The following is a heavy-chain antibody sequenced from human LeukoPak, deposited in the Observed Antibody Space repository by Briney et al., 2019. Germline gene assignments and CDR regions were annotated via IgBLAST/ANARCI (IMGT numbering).Heavy chain of an antibody. V-gene: IGHV3-9*01. Sequence: GGSLRLSCVASGFTFDDYTMHWVRQVPGKGLEWVSCISWNSNYRGYADSVKGRFTISRDNSKNTLYLQMNSLRAEDTAVYYCARRFGGNYYYFDYWGQGTLVTVSS. CDR3: ARRFGGNYYYFDY. D-gene: IGHD1-26*01. CDR1: GFTFDDYT. J-gene: IGHJ4*02. CDR2: ISWNSNYR.